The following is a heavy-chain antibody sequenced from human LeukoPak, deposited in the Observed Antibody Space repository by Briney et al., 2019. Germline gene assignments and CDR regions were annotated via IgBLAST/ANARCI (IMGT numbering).Heavy chain of an antibody. D-gene: IGHD3-3*01. Sequence: GGSLRLSCAASGVTFSSYAMSWGRQAPGPGLESGSAISGSGGSTYYADSVKGRFTISRDNSKNTLYLQMNSLRAEDTAVYYCAKDEVFGVVIPHNWFDPWGQGTLVTVSS. CDR2: ISGSGGST. J-gene: IGHJ5*02. V-gene: IGHV3-23*01. CDR3: AKDEVFGVVIPHNWFDP. CDR1: GVTFSSYA.